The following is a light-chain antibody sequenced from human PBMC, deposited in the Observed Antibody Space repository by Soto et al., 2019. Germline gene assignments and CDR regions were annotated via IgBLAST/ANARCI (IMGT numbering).Light chain of an antibody. CDR1: SSDVGAYNS. V-gene: IGLV2-14*01. Sequence: QSVLTQPASVSGSPGQSSTISCTGTSSDVGAYNSVSWYQQYPGQAPKLMIHDVSYRPSGGSSRFSGSKSGNTASLTISGLQAEDEADYYCFSYSSVSSYVFGTGTKLTVL. CDR2: DVS. CDR3: FSYSSVSSYV. J-gene: IGLJ1*01.